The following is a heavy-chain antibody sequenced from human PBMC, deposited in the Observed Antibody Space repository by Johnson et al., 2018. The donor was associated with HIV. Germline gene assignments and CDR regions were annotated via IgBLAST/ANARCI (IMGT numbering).Heavy chain of an antibody. CDR1: GFTVSSNY. D-gene: IGHD5-18*01. CDR2: IYSGGST. CDR3: ARLPSGYNRDTFNI. Sequence: VQLVESGGGLVQPGGSLRLSCAASGFTVSSNYMSWVRQAPGKGLEWVSVIYSGGSTYYADSVKGRFTISRDNAKNSLYLQMNSLRAEDTATYYCARLPSGYNRDTFNIWGQGTMVTVSS. J-gene: IGHJ3*02. V-gene: IGHV3-66*02.